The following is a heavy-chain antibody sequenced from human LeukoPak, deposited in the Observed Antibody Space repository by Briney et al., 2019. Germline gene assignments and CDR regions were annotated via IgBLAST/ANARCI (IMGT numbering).Heavy chain of an antibody. V-gene: IGHV3-48*04. Sequence: PGGSLRLSCAASGFTFNSYPMHWVRQALGKGLEWVSYISSSGSTIYYADSVKGRFTISRDNAKNSLYLQMNSLRAEDTAVYYCAELGITMIGGVWGKGTTVTISS. CDR3: AELGITMIGGV. D-gene: IGHD3-10*02. CDR2: ISSSGSTI. J-gene: IGHJ6*04. CDR1: GFTFNSYP.